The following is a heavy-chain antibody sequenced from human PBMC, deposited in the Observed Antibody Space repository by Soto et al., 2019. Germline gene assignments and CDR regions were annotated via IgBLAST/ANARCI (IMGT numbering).Heavy chain of an antibody. CDR3: ARSIPGDYFDY. D-gene: IGHD2-21*01. J-gene: IGHJ4*02. CDR2: IYYSGST. V-gene: IGHV4-59*08. CDR1: GGSISSYY. Sequence: PSETLSLTCTVSGGSISSYYWSWIRQPPGKGLEWIGYIYYSGSTNYNPSLKSRVTISVDTSKNQFSLKLSSATAADTAVYYCARSIPGDYFDYWGQGTLVTVSS.